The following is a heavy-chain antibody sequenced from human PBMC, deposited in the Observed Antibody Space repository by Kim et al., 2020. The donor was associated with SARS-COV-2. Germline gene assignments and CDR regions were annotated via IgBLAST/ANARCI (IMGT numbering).Heavy chain of an antibody. D-gene: IGHD3-3*02. V-gene: IGHV4-34*01. J-gene: IGHJ6*02. CDR3: ARAIISYGMDV. CDR2: T. Sequence: TNYNPSLKSRVTISVDTSKNQFSLKLSSVTAADTAVYYCARAIISYGMDVWGQGTTVTVSS.